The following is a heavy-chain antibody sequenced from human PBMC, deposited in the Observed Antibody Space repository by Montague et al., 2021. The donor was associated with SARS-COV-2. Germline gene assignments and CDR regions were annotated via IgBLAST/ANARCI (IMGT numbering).Heavy chain of an antibody. CDR3: ARLWDTVYYYYGMDV. D-gene: IGHD4-17*01. CDR2: IHYSGST. CDR1: GGSISSSSYC. Sequence: SETLFLTCAVSGGSISSSSYCWGWIRQPPGKGLEWIGSIHYSGSTYYNPSLKSRVSISVDTSKNQFSLKLSSVTAADTAVYYCARLWDTVYYYYGMDVWGQGTTVTVSS. J-gene: IGHJ6*02. V-gene: IGHV4-39*01.